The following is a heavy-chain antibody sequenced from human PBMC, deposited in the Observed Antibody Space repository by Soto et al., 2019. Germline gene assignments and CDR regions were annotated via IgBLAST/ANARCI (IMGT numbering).Heavy chain of an antibody. J-gene: IGHJ4*02. CDR2: ISSSSSTI. Sequence: GPMIVSCTAAGLKFVGYSVNWISKATGKGLEWVSYISSSSSTIYYADSVKGRFTISRDNAKNSLYLQMNSLRAEDTAVYYYARDRSPLGGLSTDFDYWGQGTLVTVSS. V-gene: IGHV3-48*01. CDR3: ARDRSPLGGLSTDFDY. CDR1: GLKFVGYS. D-gene: IGHD3-16*02.